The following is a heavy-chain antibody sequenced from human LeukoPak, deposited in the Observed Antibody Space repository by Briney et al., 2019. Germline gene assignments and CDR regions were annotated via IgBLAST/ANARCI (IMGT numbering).Heavy chain of an antibody. CDR1: GFTFSSYG. D-gene: IGHD5-18*01. V-gene: IGHV3-33*01. CDR3: ARERAAHNYGYPFDY. J-gene: IGHJ4*02. CDR2: IWYDGSKK. Sequence: GRSLRLSCAASGFTFSSYGMHWVRQAPGKGLEWVAVIWYDGSKKYEADSVKGRFTISRDNSKNTLYLQMNSLRAEDTALYYCARERAAHNYGYPFDYWGQGTLVTVSS.